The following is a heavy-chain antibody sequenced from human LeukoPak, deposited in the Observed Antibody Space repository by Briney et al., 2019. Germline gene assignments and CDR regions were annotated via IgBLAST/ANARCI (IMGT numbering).Heavy chain of an antibody. CDR1: GYTFTSYD. Sequence: ASVTVSCTASGYTFTSYDINWVRQAPGQGLEWMGWMNPNSGNTGYAQKFQGRVTITRNTSISTAYMELSSLRSEDTAVYYCARGDFWSGYYNSMDVWGKGTTVTVSS. J-gene: IGHJ6*04. V-gene: IGHV1-8*03. CDR3: ARGDFWSGYYNSMDV. CDR2: MNPNSGNT. D-gene: IGHD3-3*01.